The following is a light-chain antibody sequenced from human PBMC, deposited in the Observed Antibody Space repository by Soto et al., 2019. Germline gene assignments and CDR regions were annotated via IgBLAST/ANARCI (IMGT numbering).Light chain of an antibody. CDR1: QDISTY. CDR3: QQRRDWPRT. CDR2: AAS. V-gene: IGKV3-11*01. J-gene: IGKJ1*01. Sequence: EIVLTQSPATLSLSPGEGATLSCRASQDISTYLVWYQHKPGQAPRLLIYAASNTATGIPARFSGSGSGTDFTLTISSLEPEDFAVYYCQQRRDWPRTFGQGTKVEIK.